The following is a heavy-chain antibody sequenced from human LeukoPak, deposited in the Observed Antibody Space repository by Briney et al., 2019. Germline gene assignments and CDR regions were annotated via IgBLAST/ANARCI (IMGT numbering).Heavy chain of an antibody. CDR3: AREITLGYCSGGSCYSWFDP. V-gene: IGHV1-46*01. CDR1: GYTFTSYY. Sequence: ASVKVSCKASGYTFTSYYMHWVRQAPGQGLEWMGIINPSGGSTSYAQKFQGRVTMTRDMSTSTVYMELSSLRSEDTAVYYCAREITLGYCSGGSCYSWFDPWGQGTLVTVSS. D-gene: IGHD2-15*01. J-gene: IGHJ5*02. CDR2: INPSGGST.